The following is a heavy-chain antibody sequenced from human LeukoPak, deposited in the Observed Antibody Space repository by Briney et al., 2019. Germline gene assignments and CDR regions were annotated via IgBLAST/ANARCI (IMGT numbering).Heavy chain of an antibody. CDR2: MNPNSGNT. Sequence: ASVKVSCKASGYTFTSYDINWVRQATGQGLEWMGWMNPNSGNTGYAQKFQGRVTMTRNTSISTAYMELSSLRSEDTAVYYCARGLKPARFLEWLSDNWFDPWGQGTLVTVSS. CDR1: GYTFTSYD. D-gene: IGHD3-3*01. CDR3: ARGLKPARFLEWLSDNWFDP. J-gene: IGHJ5*02. V-gene: IGHV1-8*01.